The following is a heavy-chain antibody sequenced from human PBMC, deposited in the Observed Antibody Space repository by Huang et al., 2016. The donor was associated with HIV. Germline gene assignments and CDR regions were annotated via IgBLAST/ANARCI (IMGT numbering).Heavy chain of an antibody. Sequence: QLQLQESGPGLVKPSETLSLTCTVSGGPISNSSHYWGWIRQPPGKGLEWIGSIDYSGATNHNPSLKSRVTMSVDASKSQISLNLMSVTAADTALYYCVGYCTGGTCFEAFDIWGQGTRVTVSS. CDR3: VGYCTGGTCFEAFDI. CDR2: IDYSGAT. J-gene: IGHJ3*02. CDR1: GGPISNSSHY. D-gene: IGHD2-8*02. V-gene: IGHV4-39*01.